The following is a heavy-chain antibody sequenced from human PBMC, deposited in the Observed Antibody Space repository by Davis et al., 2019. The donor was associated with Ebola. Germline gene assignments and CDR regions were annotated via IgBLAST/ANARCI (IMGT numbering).Heavy chain of an antibody. D-gene: IGHD5/OR15-5a*01. J-gene: IGHJ4*02. Sequence: ASVKVSCKASGYHFASYGFNWVRQAPGQGLEWMGWISGYNDNTYFAQRFQGRVTVTTDTSTTTAYMELRNLRSDDSAVYYCARGFSVYEGFDYWGQGTLVTVSS. CDR3: ARGFSVYEGFDY. CDR2: ISGYNDNT. CDR1: GYHFASYG. V-gene: IGHV1-18*01.